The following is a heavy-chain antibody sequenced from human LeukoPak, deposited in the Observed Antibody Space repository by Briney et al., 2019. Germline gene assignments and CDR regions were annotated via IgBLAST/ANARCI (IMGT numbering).Heavy chain of an antibody. CDR3: AKVLAYSSSLDAFDI. D-gene: IGHD6-13*01. V-gene: IGHV3-23*01. CDR2: ISGSGSST. CDR1: GFTFSSYA. Sequence: GGSVRLSCAASGFTFSSYAMIWVRQAPGKGLEGVSAISGSGSSTYYADSVKGRFTISRDNSKNTLYLQMTSLRADDTAVYYCAKVLAYSSSLDAFDIWGQGTMVTVSS. J-gene: IGHJ3*02.